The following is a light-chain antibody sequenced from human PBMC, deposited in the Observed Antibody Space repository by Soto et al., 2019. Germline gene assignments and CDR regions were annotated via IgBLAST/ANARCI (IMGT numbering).Light chain of an antibody. CDR3: QQFNVYPIT. CDR2: DVS. CDR1: QDIRGA. J-gene: IGKJ5*01. V-gene: IGKV1-13*02. Sequence: AIQLTQAPSSRSASVGDRVTITCRASQDIRGALAWYQQKPGKAPKLLIYDVSSLESGVPSRFSGSGSGTDFTFTISSLQPEDFATYYCQQFNVYPITFGQGTRLEIK.